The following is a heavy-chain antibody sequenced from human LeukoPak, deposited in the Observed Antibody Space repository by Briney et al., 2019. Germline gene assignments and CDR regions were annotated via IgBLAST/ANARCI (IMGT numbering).Heavy chain of an antibody. J-gene: IGHJ6*03. Sequence: PGGSLRLSCAASGFTFSSYSMNWVRQAPGKGLEWVSSISSSSSYIYYAASVKGRFTISRDNAKNSLYLQMNSLRAEDTAVYYCARDFSVGAYYDFWSGSQPKQYYYYYMDAWGKGTTVTVSS. D-gene: IGHD3-3*01. CDR2: ISSSSSYI. V-gene: IGHV3-21*01. CDR3: ARDFSVGAYYDFWSGSQPKQYYYYYMDA. CDR1: GFTFSSYS.